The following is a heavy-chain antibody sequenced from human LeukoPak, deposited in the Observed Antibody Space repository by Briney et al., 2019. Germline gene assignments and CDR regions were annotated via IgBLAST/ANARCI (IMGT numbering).Heavy chain of an antibody. J-gene: IGHJ6*03. CDR3: ARGATAGRFSLRPTGAYYMDV. CDR2: IDTNSGGT. V-gene: IGHV1-2*02. CDR1: GYTFTGYY. Sequence: ASVKASCKASGYTFTGYYMHWVRQAPGQGLEWMGWIDTNSGGTNYAQKFQGRVTMTRDTSINTAYMELSSLRFDDTAVYYCARGATAGRFSLRPTGAYYMDVWGKGTTVTVSS. D-gene: IGHD6-13*01.